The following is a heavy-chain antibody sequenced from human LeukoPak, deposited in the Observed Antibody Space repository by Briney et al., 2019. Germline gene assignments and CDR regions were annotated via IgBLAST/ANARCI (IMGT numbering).Heavy chain of an antibody. CDR2: INSDGRST. V-gene: IGHV3-74*01. Sequence: GGSLRLSCAASGFTFSNYWMHWVRQAPGKGLVWVSRINSDGRSTNYADSVKGRFTISRDNSKNTLYLYVNSLRPDDSAVYYCVKDNPLDYWGQGTLVIVSS. J-gene: IGHJ4*02. CDR1: GFTFSNYW. CDR3: VKDNPLDY. D-gene: IGHD2-15*01.